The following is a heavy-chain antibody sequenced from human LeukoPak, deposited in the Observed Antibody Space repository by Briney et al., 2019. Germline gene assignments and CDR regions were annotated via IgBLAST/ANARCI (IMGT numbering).Heavy chain of an antibody. V-gene: IGHV1-2*02. D-gene: IGHD3-22*01. CDR2: INPKRGGT. CDR1: GYTFTDHH. CDR3: ARLGAFVLYYDSSGYFDS. Sequence: GASLKSSCKTSGYTFTDHHMHWVRQAPGQRLEWIGWINPKRGGTNYAQKFQGRVTMSRDTSISTTYMELSSLRSDDTAVYYCARLGAFVLYYDSSGYFDSWGQGSLVTVSS. J-gene: IGHJ4*02.